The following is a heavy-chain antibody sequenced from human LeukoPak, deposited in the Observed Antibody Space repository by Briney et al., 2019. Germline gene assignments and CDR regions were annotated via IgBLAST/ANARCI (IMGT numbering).Heavy chain of an antibody. J-gene: IGHJ4*02. V-gene: IGHV3-33*06. CDR1: GFPFSSYG. CDR3: AKGVSGYSAYLDY. CDR2: IWYDESNQ. Sequence: HPGRSLRLSCAASGFPFSSYGMHWVSQAPGKGLEWVAVIWYDESNQYYADSVKGRFTISRDNSKNTLSLQMNSLRAEDTAVYYCAKGVSGYSAYLDYWGQGTLVTVSS. D-gene: IGHD5-12*01.